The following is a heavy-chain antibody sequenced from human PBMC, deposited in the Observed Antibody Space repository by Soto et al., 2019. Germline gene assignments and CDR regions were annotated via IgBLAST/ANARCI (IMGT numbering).Heavy chain of an antibody. Sequence: QVQLVQSGAEVKKPGSSVKVSCKASGGTFSSYAISWVRQAPGQGLEWMGGIIPIFGTANYAQKFQGRVTITADESTSTAYVELRSLRSEDTAVYYCARGDTAMVTINYYYYGMDVWGQGTTVTVSS. CDR3: ARGDTAMVTINYYYYGMDV. CDR2: IIPIFGTA. V-gene: IGHV1-69*01. J-gene: IGHJ6*02. D-gene: IGHD5-18*01. CDR1: GGTFSSYA.